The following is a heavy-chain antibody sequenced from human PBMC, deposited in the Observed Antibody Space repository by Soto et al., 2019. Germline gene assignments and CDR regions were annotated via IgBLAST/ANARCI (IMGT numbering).Heavy chain of an antibody. CDR3: ARDGLWFGDNWFDP. J-gene: IGHJ5*02. CDR2: VYHTGTT. D-gene: IGHD3-10*01. V-gene: IGHV4-39*07. Sequence: VSGGSLSRGSYYWGWIRQAPGKGLEWIGSVYHTGTTYYNPSLKGRLIISVDTSKNQFSLELSSVTAADTAAYYCARDGLWFGDNWFDPWGQGTLVTVSS. CDR1: GGSLSRGSYY.